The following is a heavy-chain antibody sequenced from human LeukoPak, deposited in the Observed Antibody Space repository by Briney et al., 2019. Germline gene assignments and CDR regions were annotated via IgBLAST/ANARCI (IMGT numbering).Heavy chain of an antibody. CDR3: AREPDSGSYSPRVSFDY. V-gene: IGHV1-46*01. CDR1: GYTFTSYY. J-gene: IGHJ4*02. CDR2: INPSGGST. D-gene: IGHD1-26*01. Sequence: GASVKVSCKASGYTFTSYYMHWVRQAPGQGLEWMGIINPSGGSTSYAQKFQGRVTMTRDTSTSTVYMELSSLGSEDTAVYYCAREPDSGSYSPRVSFDYWGQGTLVTVSS.